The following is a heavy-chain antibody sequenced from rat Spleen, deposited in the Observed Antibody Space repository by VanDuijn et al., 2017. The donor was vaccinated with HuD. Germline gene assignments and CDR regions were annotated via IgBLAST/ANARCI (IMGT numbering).Heavy chain of an antibody. CDR1: GFSLTSYT. J-gene: IGHJ2*01. CDR3: ARVHYYSASSYFDY. V-gene: IGHV2-6*01. D-gene: IGHD1-1*01. Sequence: QVQLKESGPGLVQPSQTLSLTCTVSGFSLTSYTVSWVRRPPGKGLEWIAAISSGGSTYYSSALKSRLSISRDTSKSQVFLKMNSLQTEDTAMYFCARVHYYSASSYFDYWGQGVMVTVSS. CDR2: ISSGGST.